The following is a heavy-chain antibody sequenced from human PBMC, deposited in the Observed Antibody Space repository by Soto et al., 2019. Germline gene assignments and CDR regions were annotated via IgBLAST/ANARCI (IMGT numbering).Heavy chain of an antibody. CDR2: ISTTSTYI. D-gene: IGHD4-17*01. Sequence: EVQLVESGGGLVKPGGSLRLSCAASGFTFSSYSMNWVRQAPGKGLQWVSSISTTSTYIYYADSVKGRFTISRDNAKNSLYLQMNSLRAEDTAVYYCAREGSLYVDSVSNCLDPWGQGILVTVSS. CDR1: GFTFSSYS. CDR3: AREGSLYVDSVSNCLDP. J-gene: IGHJ5*02. V-gene: IGHV3-21*01.